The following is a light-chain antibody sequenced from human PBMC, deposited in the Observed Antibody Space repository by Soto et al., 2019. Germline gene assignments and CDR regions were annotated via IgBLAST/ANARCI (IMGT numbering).Light chain of an antibody. CDR2: SNN. J-gene: IGLJ1*01. V-gene: IGLV1-44*01. CDR3: AAWDDSLNAHNHV. Sequence: QSVLTQPPSASGTPGQRVTISCSGSSSNIGSNTVNWYQQLPGTAPKLLIYSNNQRPSGVPDRFSGSKSGTSASLAISGLQSEDEADYYCAAWDDSLNAHNHVFGTGTKVTVL. CDR1: SSNIGSNT.